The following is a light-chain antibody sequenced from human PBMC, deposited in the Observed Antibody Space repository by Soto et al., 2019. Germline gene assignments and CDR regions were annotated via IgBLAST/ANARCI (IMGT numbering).Light chain of an antibody. Sequence: GDRVTITCRASQRIGSWLTWYQQKPGKAPKVLIYDASSLESGVPSRFSGSGSGTEFTLTITSLQPDDLGTYYCQQYNSPATFGQGTKLEIK. J-gene: IGKJ2*01. CDR2: DAS. V-gene: IGKV1-5*01. CDR1: QRIGSW. CDR3: QQYNSPAT.